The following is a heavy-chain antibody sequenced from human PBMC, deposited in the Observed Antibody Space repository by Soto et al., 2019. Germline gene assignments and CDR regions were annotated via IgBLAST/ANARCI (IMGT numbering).Heavy chain of an antibody. J-gene: IGHJ4*02. Sequence: GGSLRLSCAASGFTFSSYAMSWVRQAPGKGLKWVSAISGSGGSTYYADSVKGRFTISRDNSKNTLYLQMNSLRAEDTAIYYCAKDTRAAADPYYFDYWGQGTLVTVSS. CDR3: AKDTRAAADPYYFDY. CDR2: ISGSGGST. D-gene: IGHD6-13*01. CDR1: GFTFSSYA. V-gene: IGHV3-23*01.